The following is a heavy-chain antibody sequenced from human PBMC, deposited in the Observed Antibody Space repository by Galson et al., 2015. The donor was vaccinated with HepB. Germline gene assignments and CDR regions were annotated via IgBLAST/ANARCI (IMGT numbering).Heavy chain of an antibody. CDR3: ARGLYSSSWSNWFDP. V-gene: IGHV1-8*01. D-gene: IGHD6-13*01. J-gene: IGHJ5*02. CDR1: GYTFTSYD. Sequence: SVKVSCKASGYTFTSYDINWVRQATGRGLEWMGWMNPNSGNTGYAQKFQGRVTMTRNTSISTAYMELSSLRSEDTAVYYCARGLYSSSWSNWFDPWGQGTLVTVSS. CDR2: MNPNSGNT.